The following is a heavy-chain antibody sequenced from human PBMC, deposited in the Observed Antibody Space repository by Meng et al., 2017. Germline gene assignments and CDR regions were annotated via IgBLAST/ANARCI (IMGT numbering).Heavy chain of an antibody. Sequence: SETLSLTCTVSGGSISSYYWSWIRQPPGKGLEWIGCIYYSGSTNYNPSLKSRVTISVDTSKNQFSLKLSSVTAADTAVYYCARGVLLFYGSMSQYYYGMDVWGQGTTVTVSS. J-gene: IGHJ6*02. V-gene: IGHV4-59*01. D-gene: IGHD4-23*01. CDR3: ARGVLLFYGSMSQYYYGMDV. CDR1: GGSISSYY. CDR2: IYYSGST.